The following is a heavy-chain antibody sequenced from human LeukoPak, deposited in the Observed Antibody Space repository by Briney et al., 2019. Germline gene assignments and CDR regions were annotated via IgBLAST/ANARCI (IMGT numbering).Heavy chain of an antibody. CDR3: ARLKLGYCSSTSCYVFKPFDY. CDR1: GGSFSGYY. CDR2: INHSGST. J-gene: IGHJ4*02. V-gene: IGHV4-34*01. D-gene: IGHD2-2*01. Sequence: SETLSLTCAVYGGSFSGYYWSWIRQPPGKGLEWIGEINHSGSTNHNPSLKSRVTISVDTSKNQFSLKLSSVTAADTAVYYCARLKLGYCSSTSCYVFKPFDYWGQGTLVTVSS.